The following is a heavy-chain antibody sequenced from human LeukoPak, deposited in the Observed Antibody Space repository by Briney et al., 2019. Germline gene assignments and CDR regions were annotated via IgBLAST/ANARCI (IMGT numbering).Heavy chain of an antibody. CDR2: IYYRGST. J-gene: IGHJ4*02. V-gene: IGHV4-39*01. D-gene: IGHD2-15*01. Sequence: SETLSLTCTVSGGSISSSTHYWGWIRQPPGKGLEWIGNIYYRGSTYYNPSLKSRVTISVDTSKNQFSLKLRTVTAADTAVYYCARRGPPWWDYWGQGTLVTVSS. CDR3: ARRGPPWWDY. CDR1: GGSISSSTHY.